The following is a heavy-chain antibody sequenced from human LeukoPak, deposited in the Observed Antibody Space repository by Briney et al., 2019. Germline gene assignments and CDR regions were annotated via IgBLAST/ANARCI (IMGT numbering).Heavy chain of an antibody. V-gene: IGHV3-23*01. J-gene: IGHJ5*02. CDR2: ISGSDGST. CDR1: GFTFSTND. CDR3: AKEATP. D-gene: IGHD5-12*01. Sequence: PGGSLRLSCAASGFTFSTNDMSWVRQAPGKELEWVSAISGSDGSTYYADSVKGRFTISRDNSKNTLYLQMHSLRAEDTAVYHCAKEATPWGQGTLVTVSS.